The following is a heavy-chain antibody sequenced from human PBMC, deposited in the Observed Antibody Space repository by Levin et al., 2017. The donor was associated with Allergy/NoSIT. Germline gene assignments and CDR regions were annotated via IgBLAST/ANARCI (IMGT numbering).Heavy chain of an antibody. CDR3: ARIRGAAGRLRAFDI. V-gene: IGHV2-26*01. J-gene: IGHJ3*02. D-gene: IGHD3-10*01. CDR1: GFSLSNTRMG. CDR2: IFSNDEK. Sequence: SGPTLVKPTETLTLTCTVSGFSLSNTRMGVSWIRQPPGKALEWLAHIFSNDEKSYSTSLKSRLTISKDTSKSQVVLTMTNMDPVDTATYYCARIRGAAGRLRAFDIWGQGTMVTVSS.